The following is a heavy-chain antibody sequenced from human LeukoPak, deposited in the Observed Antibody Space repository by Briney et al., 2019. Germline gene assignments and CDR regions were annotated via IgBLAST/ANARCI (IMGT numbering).Heavy chain of an antibody. CDR3: ARHYGP. CDR2: IYDRGRT. Sequence: SETLSLTSTVSGGSIRSRYYYCGWIRQPPGKGLELIGSIYDRGRTYYNPSLKSRVTISVDTSKNQFSLKLNSVTAADTAVYYCARHYGPWGQGTLVTVSS. CDR1: GGSIRSRYYY. V-gene: IGHV4-39*01. J-gene: IGHJ5*02. D-gene: IGHD3-10*01.